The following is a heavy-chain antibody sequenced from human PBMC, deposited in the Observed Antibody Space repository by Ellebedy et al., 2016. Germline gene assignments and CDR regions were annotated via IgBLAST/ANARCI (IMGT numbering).Heavy chain of an antibody. D-gene: IGHD3-10*01. Sequence: GGSLRLSXAASGFSFADYAMHWVRQAPGKGLEWVSGISRDSTSKPYAGSVKGRFPISRDNAKNSLYLQMNSLRVEDTAFYYCARALESGSGSYFAYWGQGTLVTVSS. CDR2: ISRDSTSK. CDR3: ARALESGSGSYFAY. CDR1: GFSFADYA. V-gene: IGHV3-9*01. J-gene: IGHJ4*02.